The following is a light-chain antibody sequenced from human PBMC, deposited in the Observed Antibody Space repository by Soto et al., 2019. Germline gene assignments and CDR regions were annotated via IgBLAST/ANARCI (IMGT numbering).Light chain of an antibody. CDR3: SSHTSYSTRV. Sequence: QSELTQPASVSVSPGQSIAISCTRTSSDVGGYNYVSWYQQHPGKAPKLMIHEVSNRPSGVSDRFSGSKSGNTASLTISGLQADDEADYYCSSHTSYSTRVFGTGTKVTVL. V-gene: IGLV2-14*01. CDR2: EVS. CDR1: SSDVGGYNY. J-gene: IGLJ1*01.